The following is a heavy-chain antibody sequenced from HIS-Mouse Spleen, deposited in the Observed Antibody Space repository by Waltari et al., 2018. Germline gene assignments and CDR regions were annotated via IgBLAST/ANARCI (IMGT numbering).Heavy chain of an antibody. CDR2: MNPNSGNT. CDR3: ARGSSSGSYWYYYYGMDV. V-gene: IGHV1-8*01. D-gene: IGHD1-26*01. CDR1: GYTFTSYD. J-gene: IGHJ6*02. Sequence: QVQLVQSGAEVKKPGASVKVSCKASGYTFTSYDSNWVRKANGQGLEGMGWMNPNSGNTGYAQKFQGRVTMTRNTSISTAYMELSSLRSEDTAVYYCARGSSSGSYWYYYYGMDVWGQGTTVTVSS.